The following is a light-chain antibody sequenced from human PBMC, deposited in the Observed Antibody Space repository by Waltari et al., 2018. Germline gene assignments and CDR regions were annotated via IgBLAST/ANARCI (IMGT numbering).Light chain of an antibody. CDR1: GSDVGGYTY. CDR2: EVS. V-gene: IGLV2-8*01. CDR3: SSYGGNNNLAV. Sequence: QSALTQPPSASGSPGQSVTISCTGTGSDVGGYTYVSWYQLHPGKAPKLIIYEVSKRPSGGPDRFSGSKSGNTASLTVSGLRTEDEADYYCSSYGGNNNLAVFGTGTKVIVL. J-gene: IGLJ1*01.